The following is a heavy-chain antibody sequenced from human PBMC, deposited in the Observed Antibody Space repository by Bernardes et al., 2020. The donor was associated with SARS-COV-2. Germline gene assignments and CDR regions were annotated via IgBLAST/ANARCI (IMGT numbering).Heavy chain of an antibody. CDR2: IYRSAQA. CDR1: GYSIISGYS. CDR3: AIDNWSPDY. V-gene: IGHV4-38-2*02. J-gene: IGHJ4*02. D-gene: IGHD1-20*01. Sequence: SETLSLTCTVSGYSIISGYSWGWIRQPPGGTLEWIGSIYRSAQAYYNPSLKSRVTISVDMSKNQLSLKLTSVIAADTAVYDCAIDNWSPDYWGQGSLVTGSP.